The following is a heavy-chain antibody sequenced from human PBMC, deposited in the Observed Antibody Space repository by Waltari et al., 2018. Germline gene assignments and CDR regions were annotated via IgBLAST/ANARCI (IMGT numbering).Heavy chain of an antibody. Sequence: QVQLVQSGAEVKKPGASVKVSCKASGYTFTGYYMHWVRQAPGQGLEWKGWINPNRGGTNYAQKFQGRGTMTRDTSISTAYMELSRLRSDDTAVYYCARDPIVPAAEGFYGMDVWGQGTLVTVSS. CDR1: GYTFTGYY. V-gene: IGHV1-2*02. CDR3: ARDPIVPAAEGFYGMDV. J-gene: IGHJ6*02. D-gene: IGHD2-2*01. CDR2: INPNRGGT.